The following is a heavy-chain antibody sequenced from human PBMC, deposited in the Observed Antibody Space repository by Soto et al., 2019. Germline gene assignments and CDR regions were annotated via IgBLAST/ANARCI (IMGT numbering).Heavy chain of an antibody. J-gene: IGHJ6*02. Sequence: PGGSLRLSCAASGFTFSSYSRNWVRQAPGKGLEWVSYMSSSSSTIYYADCVKGRFTISRDNAKNSLYLQMNSLRDADTAVYYCAKEDCRSTSCYHPSYYGMDVWGQGTTVTVSS. D-gene: IGHD2-2*01. CDR3: AKEDCRSTSCYHPSYYGMDV. V-gene: IGHV3-48*02. CDR1: GFTFSSYS. CDR2: MSSSSSTI.